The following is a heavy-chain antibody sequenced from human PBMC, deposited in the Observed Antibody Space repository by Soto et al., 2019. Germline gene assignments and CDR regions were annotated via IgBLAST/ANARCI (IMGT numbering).Heavy chain of an antibody. CDR1: GYTLTTHA. D-gene: IGHD3-10*01. CDR3: ARVSRGFYSAMGV. J-gene: IGHJ6*02. Sequence: QVQLVESGAEVKKPGASVKVSCKAFGYTLTTHAMNWVRQAPGQGLEWMGWIDAATGDTRYSQKFQGRVTINRDTSASTAYMEVSGLTPEDTAVYYCARVSRGFYSAMGVWGQGTAVTVSS. V-gene: IGHV1-3*01. CDR2: IDAATGDT.